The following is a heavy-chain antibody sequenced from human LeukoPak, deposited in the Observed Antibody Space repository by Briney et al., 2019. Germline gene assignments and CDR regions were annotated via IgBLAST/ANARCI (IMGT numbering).Heavy chain of an antibody. CDR2: IIPIFGTA. J-gene: IGHJ3*02. CDR3: ARGVRVGRWVQLFDYDI. CDR1: GGTFSSYA. D-gene: IGHD5-24*01. Sequence: PEASVKVSCKASGGTFSSYAISWVRQAPGQGLEWMGGIIPIFGTANYAQKFQGRVTITADESTSTAYMELSSLRSEDTAVYYCARGVRVGRWVQLFDYDIWGQGTMVTVSS. V-gene: IGHV1-69*13.